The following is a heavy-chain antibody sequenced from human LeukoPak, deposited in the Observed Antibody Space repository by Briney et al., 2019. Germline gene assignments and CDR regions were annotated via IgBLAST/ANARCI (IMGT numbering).Heavy chain of an antibody. Sequence: PSETLSHTCTVSGGSISSSSYYWGWIRQPPGKGLEWIGSIYYSGSTYYNPSLKSRVTISVDTSKNQFSLKLSSVTAADTAVYYCARHPTYYYDSSGYSEYYFGYWGQGTLVTVSS. J-gene: IGHJ4*02. CDR1: GGSISSSSYY. CDR3: ARHPTYYYDSSGYSEYYFGY. V-gene: IGHV4-39*01. D-gene: IGHD3-22*01. CDR2: IYYSGST.